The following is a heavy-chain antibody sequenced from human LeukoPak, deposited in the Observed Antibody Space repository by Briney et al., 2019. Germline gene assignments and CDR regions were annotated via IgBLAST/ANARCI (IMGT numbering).Heavy chain of an antibody. CDR2: IRYDGSNK. CDR1: GFTFSSYG. Sequence: GGSLRLSCAASGFTFSSYGMHWVRQAPGKGLEWVAFIRYDGSNKYYADSVKGRFTISRDNSKNTLYLQMNSLRAEDTAVYYCAKDPSSGYFDWLLPIYYYMDVWGKGTTVTISS. J-gene: IGHJ6*03. V-gene: IGHV3-30*02. D-gene: IGHD3-9*01. CDR3: AKDPSSGYFDWLLPIYYYMDV.